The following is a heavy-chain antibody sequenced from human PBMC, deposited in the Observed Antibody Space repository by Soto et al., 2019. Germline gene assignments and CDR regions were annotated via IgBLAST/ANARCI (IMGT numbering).Heavy chain of an antibody. CDR3: ARQSYGSGSWGYYYYGMDV. D-gene: IGHD3-10*01. CDR2: INHSGST. J-gene: IGHJ6*02. V-gene: IGHV4-34*01. CDR1: GGSFSAYY. Sequence: PSETLSLTFAPYGGSFSAYYWSWIRQPPGKGLEWIGEINHSGSTNYNPSLKSRVTISVDTSKNQFSPKLSSVTAADTAVYYCARQSYGSGSWGYYYYGMDVWGPGTTVS.